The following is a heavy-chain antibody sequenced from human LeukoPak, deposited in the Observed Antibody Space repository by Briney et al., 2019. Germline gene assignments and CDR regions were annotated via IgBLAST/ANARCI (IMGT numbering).Heavy chain of an antibody. J-gene: IGHJ4*02. CDR1: GGSIRTYY. Sequence: SETLSLTCAGSGGSIRTYYWSWLRQSAGKGLEWIGRINTSGSTNYNPSFRTRVTMSADTSTNQFSLKLSSVTAADTAVYYCARGGNGDPYFDSWGQGILVTVSS. CDR2: INTSGST. D-gene: IGHD4-17*01. CDR3: ARGGNGDPYFDS. V-gene: IGHV4-4*07.